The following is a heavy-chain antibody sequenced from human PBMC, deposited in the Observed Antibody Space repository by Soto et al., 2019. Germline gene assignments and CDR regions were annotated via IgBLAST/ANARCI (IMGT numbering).Heavy chain of an antibody. Sequence: QVQLVESGGGVVQPGRSLRLSCAASGFTFSSYGVHWVRQAPGKGLEWVAVISYDGSNKYYADSVKGRFTISRDNSKNTLYLQMNSLRAEDTAVYYCAKDCRYSDAFDIWGQGTMVTVSS. CDR2: ISYDGSNK. D-gene: IGHD2-15*01. V-gene: IGHV3-30*18. CDR1: GFTFSSYG. J-gene: IGHJ3*02. CDR3: AKDCRYSDAFDI.